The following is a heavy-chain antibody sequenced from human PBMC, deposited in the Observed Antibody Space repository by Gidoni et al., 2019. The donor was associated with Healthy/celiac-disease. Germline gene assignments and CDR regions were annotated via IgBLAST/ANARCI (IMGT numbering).Heavy chain of an antibody. CDR2: IYYSGST. D-gene: IGHD6-13*01. V-gene: IGHV4-59*01. J-gene: IGHJ4*02. CDR1: GGSISSYY. Sequence: QVQLQESGPGLVKPSETLSLTCTVSGGSISSYYWSWIRQPPGKGLEWIGYIYYSGSTNYNPSLKSRVTISVDTSKNQFSLKLSSVTAADTAVYYCARNARGGYDWTSSSSWYYFDYWGQGTLVTVSS. CDR3: ARNARGGYDWTSSSSWYYFDY.